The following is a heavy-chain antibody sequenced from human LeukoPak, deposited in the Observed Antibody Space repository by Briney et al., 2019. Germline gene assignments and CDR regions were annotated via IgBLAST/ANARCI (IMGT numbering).Heavy chain of an antibody. Sequence: GASLRLSCAAAGFTFSSYWMHWVRQAPGKGLVWVSRINSDGSSTSYADSVKGRFTISRDNAKNTLYLQMNSLRAEDTAVYYCARDNRPYGDYPHDYCGQGTLVTVSS. CDR3: ARDNRPYGDYPHDY. D-gene: IGHD4-17*01. J-gene: IGHJ4*02. CDR2: INSDGSST. CDR1: GFTFSSYW. V-gene: IGHV3-74*01.